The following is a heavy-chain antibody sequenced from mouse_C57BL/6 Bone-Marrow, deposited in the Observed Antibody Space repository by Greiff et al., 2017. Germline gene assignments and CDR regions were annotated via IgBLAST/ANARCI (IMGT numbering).Heavy chain of an antibody. D-gene: IGHD1-1*01. V-gene: IGHV5-6*01. CDR1: GFTFSSYG. J-gene: IGHJ1*03. Sequence: EVKVVESGGDLVKPGGSLKLSCAASGFTFSSYGMSWVRQTPDKRLEWVATISSGGSYTYYPDSVKGRFTISRDNAKNTLYLQMSSLKSEDTAMYYCARHGDYYGSSYWYFDVWGTETTVTVSS. CDR2: ISSGGSYT. CDR3: ARHGDYYGSSYWYFDV.